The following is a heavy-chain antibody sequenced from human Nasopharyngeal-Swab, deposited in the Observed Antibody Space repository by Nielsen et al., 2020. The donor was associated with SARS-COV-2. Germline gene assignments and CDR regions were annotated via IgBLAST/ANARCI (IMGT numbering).Heavy chain of an antibody. CDR2: ISSGSSTI. Sequence: GESLKISCAASGFTFSTYEMIWVRQAPGKGLEWVSYISSGSSTIYYADSVKGRHTISRDNAKNSLYLQMNSLRAEDTAVYYCARGTQGHCNGINCPYYHFGMDVWGQGTTVTVSS. CDR3: ARGTQGHCNGINCPYYHFGMDV. CDR1: GFTFSTYE. J-gene: IGHJ6*02. V-gene: IGHV3-48*03. D-gene: IGHD2-2*01.